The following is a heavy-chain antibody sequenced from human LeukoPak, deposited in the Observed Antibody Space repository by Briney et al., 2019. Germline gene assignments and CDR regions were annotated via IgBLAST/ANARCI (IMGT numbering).Heavy chain of an antibody. Sequence: SETLSLTCAVYGGSFSGYYWSWIRQPPGKGLEWIGEINHSGSTNYNPSLKSRVTISVDTSKNQFSLKLSSVTAADTAVYYCARGGHCSSTSCYGSGVDYWGQGTLVTVSS. V-gene: IGHV4-34*01. CDR1: GGSFSGYY. CDR3: ARGGHCSSTSCYGSGVDY. D-gene: IGHD2-2*01. J-gene: IGHJ4*02. CDR2: INHSGST.